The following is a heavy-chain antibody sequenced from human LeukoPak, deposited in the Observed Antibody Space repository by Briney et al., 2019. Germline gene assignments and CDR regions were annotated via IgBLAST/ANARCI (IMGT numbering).Heavy chain of an antibody. D-gene: IGHD3-22*01. V-gene: IGHV3-30*03. CDR3: ARDPPYYYDSSGYFGAFDI. CDR1: GFPFSSYW. Sequence: PGGSLRLSCVASGFPFSSYWMTWVRQAPGKGLEWVAVISYDGSNKYYADSVKGRFTISRDNSKNTLYLQMNSLRAEDTAVYYCARDPPYYYDSSGYFGAFDIWGQGTMVTVSS. CDR2: ISYDGSNK. J-gene: IGHJ3*02.